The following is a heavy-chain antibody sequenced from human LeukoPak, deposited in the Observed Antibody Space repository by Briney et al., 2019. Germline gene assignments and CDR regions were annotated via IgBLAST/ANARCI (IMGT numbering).Heavy chain of an antibody. V-gene: IGHV3-64*01. Sequence: PGGSLRLSCAASGFTFSGYTMHWVRQAPGKGLEYVSAIGSNGGRTYYANSVKDRFTISRDNSKNTLYLQMGSLRAEDMAVYYCARLMTTVVVSEFDYWGQGTLVTVSS. CDR1: GFTFSGYT. CDR2: IGSNGGRT. D-gene: IGHD4-23*01. J-gene: IGHJ4*02. CDR3: ARLMTTVVVSEFDY.